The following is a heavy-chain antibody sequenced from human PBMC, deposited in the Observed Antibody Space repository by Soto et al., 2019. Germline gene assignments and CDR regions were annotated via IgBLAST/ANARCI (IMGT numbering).Heavy chain of an antibody. J-gene: IGHJ6*02. Sequence: ESGPTLVKPTQTLTLTCTFSGFSLSTSGMCVSWIRQPPGKALEWLALIDWDDDKYYSTSLKTRLTISKDTSKNQVVLTMTNMDPVDTATYYCARGYYDIKFGSGYYYGMDVWGQGTTVTVSS. V-gene: IGHV2-70*01. D-gene: IGHD3-9*01. CDR1: GFSLSTSGMC. CDR2: IDWDDDK. CDR3: ARGYYDIKFGSGYYYGMDV.